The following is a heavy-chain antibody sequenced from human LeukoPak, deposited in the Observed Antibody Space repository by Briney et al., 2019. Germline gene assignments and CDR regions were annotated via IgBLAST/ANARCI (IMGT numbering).Heavy chain of an antibody. CDR3: ARDRRLGGYSYGYFDY. CDR2: INHSGST. D-gene: IGHD5-18*01. V-gene: IGHV4-34*01. CDR1: GGSFSGYY. Sequence: SETLFLTCAVYGGSFSGYYWSWIRQPPGKGLEWIGEINHSGSTNYNPSLKSRVTISVDTSKSQFSLKLSSVTAADTAVYYCARDRRLGGYSYGYFDYWGQGTLVTVSS. J-gene: IGHJ4*02.